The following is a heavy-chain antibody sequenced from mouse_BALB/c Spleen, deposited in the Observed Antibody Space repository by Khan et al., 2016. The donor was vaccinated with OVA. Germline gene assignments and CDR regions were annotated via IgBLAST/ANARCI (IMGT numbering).Heavy chain of an antibody. J-gene: IGHJ2*03. CDR1: DFFIIHTF. V-gene: IGHV14-3*02. Sequence: VQLQQPRPQHLQPRPPTTLSSPASDFFIIHTFMHRVKQRPEQGLEWNARIAPASGHSNYSPAFQCKATITADTYSNTAYLQLSSLTSEDTAVYYCATIKYCGNGSSL. CDR3: ATIKY. CDR2: IAPASGHS.